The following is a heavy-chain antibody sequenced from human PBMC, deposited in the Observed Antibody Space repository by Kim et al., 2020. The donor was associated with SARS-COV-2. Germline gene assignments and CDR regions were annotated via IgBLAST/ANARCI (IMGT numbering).Heavy chain of an antibody. CDR2: IIPILGIT. Sequence: SVKVSCKASGGTFSSYAISWVRQAPGQGLEWMGRIIPILGITTYPQNFQGRVTITADKSTSTAYMELSSLRFEDTAVYYCASGGYSYGSGWFDPWGQGT. J-gene: IGHJ5*02. CDR3: ASGGYSYGSGWFDP. CDR1: GGTFSSYA. V-gene: IGHV1-69*04. D-gene: IGHD5-12*01.